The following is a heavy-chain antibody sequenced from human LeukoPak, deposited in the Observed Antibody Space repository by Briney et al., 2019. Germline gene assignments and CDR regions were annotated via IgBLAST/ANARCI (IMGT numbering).Heavy chain of an antibody. CDR3: AKDLIGVLRFLEWLLPYNLDY. D-gene: IGHD3-3*01. V-gene: IGHV3-48*01. J-gene: IGHJ4*02. CDR2: ISSDGGTK. CDR1: GITFSTYS. Sequence: GGSLRLSCVASGITFSTYSVNWVRQAPGKGLEWVSFISSDGGTKDYADSVKGRFTISRDNAKNSLYLQMNSLRAEDTAVYYCAKDLIGVLRFLEWLLPYNLDYWGQGTLVTVSS.